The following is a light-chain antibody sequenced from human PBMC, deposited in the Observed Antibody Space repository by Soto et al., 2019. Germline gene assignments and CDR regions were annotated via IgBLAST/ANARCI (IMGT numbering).Light chain of an antibody. CDR3: QQYGSSPGLT. V-gene: IGKV3-20*01. CDR2: DAS. CDR1: QSVSSSY. Sequence: EIVLTQSPGTLSLSPGERATLSCRASQSVSSSYLAWYQQKPGQTPRLLIYDASSRATGIPDRFSGSGSGTDFTLTISRLEPEDFAVYYCQQYGSSPGLTVGGGTKVDIK. J-gene: IGKJ4*01.